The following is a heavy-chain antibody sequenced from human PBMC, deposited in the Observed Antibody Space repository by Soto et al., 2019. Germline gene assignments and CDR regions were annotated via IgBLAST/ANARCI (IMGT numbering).Heavy chain of an antibody. CDR1: GYTFTSYA. V-gene: IGHV1-3*01. CDR3: AVDPLPLWFGELSADDAFDI. J-gene: IGHJ3*02. Sequence: ASVKVSCKASGYTFTSYAMHWVRQAPGQRLERMGWINAGNGNTKYSQKFQERVTITRDMSTSTAYMELSSLRSEDTAVYYCAVDPLPLWFGELSADDAFDIWGQGTMVTVSS. D-gene: IGHD3-10*01. CDR2: INAGNGNT.